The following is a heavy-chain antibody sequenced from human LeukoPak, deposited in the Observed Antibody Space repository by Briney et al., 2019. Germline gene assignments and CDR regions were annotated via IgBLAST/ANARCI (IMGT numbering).Heavy chain of an antibody. J-gene: IGHJ2*01. CDR3: ARKELLWFGDLNWYFDL. Sequence: GGSLRLSCAASGFTFSIYWMSWIRQAPGKGLEWVANIKQDGSEKYYVDSVKGRFTISRDNGKNSLYLQMNSLRAEDTAVYYCARKELLWFGDLNWYFDLWGRGTLVTVSS. V-gene: IGHV3-7*01. CDR2: IKQDGSEK. D-gene: IGHD3-10*01. CDR1: GFTFSIYW.